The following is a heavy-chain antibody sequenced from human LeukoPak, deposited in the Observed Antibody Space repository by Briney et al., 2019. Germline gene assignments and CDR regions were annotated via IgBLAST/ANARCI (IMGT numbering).Heavy chain of an antibody. CDR3: ARGGVSDDSSGGPTFVDY. J-gene: IGHJ4*02. CDR2: INWNGGRT. CDR1: GFTFDDYG. Sequence: GGSLRLSCAASGFTFDDYGMSWVRQAPGKGLEWVSGINWNGGRTGYADSVKGRFTISRDNAKNSLYLQMNSLRAEDTALYYCARGGVSDDSSGGPTFVDYWGQGTLVTVSS. D-gene: IGHD3-22*01. V-gene: IGHV3-20*04.